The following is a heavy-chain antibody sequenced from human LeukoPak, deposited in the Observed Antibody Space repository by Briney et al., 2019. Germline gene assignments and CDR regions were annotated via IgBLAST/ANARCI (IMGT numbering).Heavy chain of an antibody. CDR3: ARVPVGTTGYPEGSFDP. CDR2: INHSGST. Sequence: SETLSLTCAVYGGSFSGYYWSWIRQPPGKGLEWIGEINHSGSTNYNPSLKSRVTISVDTSKNQFSLKLSSVTAADTAVYCCARVPVGTTGYPEGSFDPWGQGTLVTVSS. V-gene: IGHV4-34*01. CDR1: GGSFSGYY. J-gene: IGHJ5*02. D-gene: IGHD5-12*01.